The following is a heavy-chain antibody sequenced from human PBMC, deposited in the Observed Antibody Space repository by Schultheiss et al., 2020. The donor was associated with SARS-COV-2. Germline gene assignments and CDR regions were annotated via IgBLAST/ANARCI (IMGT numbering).Heavy chain of an antibody. CDR3: AREDFWSGYMYYFDY. Sequence: SQTLSLTCGVSSVSISCYFSSWIRQPPGKGLEWVGYIYYSGSTNYNPSLKSRVTISVDTSKNQFSLKLTSVTAADTAVYYCAREDFWSGYMYYFDYWGQGTLVTVSS. V-gene: IGHV4-59*12. CDR1: SVSISCYF. D-gene: IGHD3-3*01. CDR2: IYYSGST. J-gene: IGHJ4*02.